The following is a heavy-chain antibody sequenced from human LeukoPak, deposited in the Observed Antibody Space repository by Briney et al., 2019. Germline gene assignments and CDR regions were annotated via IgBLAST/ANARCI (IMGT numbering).Heavy chain of an antibody. D-gene: IGHD6-13*01. CDR1: GFTFSSYS. Sequence: GGSLRLSCAASGFTFSSYSMNWVRQAPGKGLEWTSSISSSSSYIYYADSVKGRFTISRGNAKNSLYLQMNSLRAEDTAVYYCAKVGIAAAGGFDYWGQGTLVTVSS. V-gene: IGHV3-21*01. CDR2: ISSSSSYI. CDR3: AKVGIAAAGGFDY. J-gene: IGHJ4*02.